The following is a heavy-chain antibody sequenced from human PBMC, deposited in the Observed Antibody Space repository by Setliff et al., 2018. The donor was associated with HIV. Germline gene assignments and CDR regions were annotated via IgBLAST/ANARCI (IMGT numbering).Heavy chain of an antibody. CDR1: GFTFSDYA. CDR3: ARDDRWVYNDYLDY. V-gene: IGHV3-23*01. D-gene: IGHD3-10*01. J-gene: IGHJ4*02. CDR2: ISGSGRGT. Sequence: GGSLRLSCAASGFTFSDYAMSWVRQAPGKGLEWVSAISGSGRGTYYADSVKGRFTISRDNSKNTLYLQVSSLRTEDTAVYFCARDDRWVYNDYLDYWGQGTLVTVSS.